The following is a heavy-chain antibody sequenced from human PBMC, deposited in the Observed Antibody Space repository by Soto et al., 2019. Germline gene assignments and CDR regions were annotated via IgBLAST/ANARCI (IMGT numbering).Heavy chain of an antibody. CDR3: AAKLGRTAAFDF. J-gene: IGHJ4*02. CDR2: IYHTVST. Sequence: QVQLQESGPGLVQTSQTLSLTCSVSGDPVSSGSYYWTWVRQHPVKGLEWIGYIYHTVSTYYNPSLQSRLTMSIDSSRIRFSLHLYSATAAYTAVYLCAAKLGRTAAFDFWGQGSLVAVSS. CDR1: GDPVSSGSYY. V-gene: IGHV4-31*03. D-gene: IGHD7-27*01.